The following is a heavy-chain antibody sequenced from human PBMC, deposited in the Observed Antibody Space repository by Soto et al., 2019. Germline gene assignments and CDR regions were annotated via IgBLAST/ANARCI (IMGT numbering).Heavy chain of an antibody. D-gene: IGHD3-16*01. CDR3: ARRKTNFGEDSFDI. CDR2: INPNGGDS. CDR1: GYTFSSYD. Sequence: ASVKVSCKASGYTFSSYDINWVRQAPGQGLEWMAIINPNGGDSSSPQKFQGRITVTSDTSTSTVYMDLSSLRSEDTAVYYCARRKTNFGEDSFDIWGQGTMVTVSS. V-gene: IGHV1-46*01. J-gene: IGHJ3*02.